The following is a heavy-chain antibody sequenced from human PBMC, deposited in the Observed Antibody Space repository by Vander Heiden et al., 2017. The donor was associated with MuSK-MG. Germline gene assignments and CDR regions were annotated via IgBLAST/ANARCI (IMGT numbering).Heavy chain of an antibody. CDR3: AKASPSKGGGGRAPFDY. CDR1: GFTFSSHA. Sequence: EVQLLESGGGLVQPGGSLRLSCAASGFTFSSHAMSWVRQAPGKGLEWVSAISGSGGSTYYADSVKGRFTISRDNSKNTLYLQMNSLRAEDTAVYYCAKASPSKGGGGRAPFDYWGQGTLVTVSS. J-gene: IGHJ4*02. V-gene: IGHV3-23*01. D-gene: IGHD2-21*01. CDR2: ISGSGGST.